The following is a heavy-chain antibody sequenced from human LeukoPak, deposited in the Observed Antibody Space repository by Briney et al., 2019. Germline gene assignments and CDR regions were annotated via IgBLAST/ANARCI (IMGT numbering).Heavy chain of an antibody. Sequence: GGSLRLSCAASGFTFSDYYMRWIRQAPGKGLEWVSYISSSSSYTNYADSVKGRFTVSRDNAKKSLYLQMNSLRAEDTAVYFCARVLGYSSRWPDDWGQGTLVTVSS. CDR3: ARVLGYSSRWPDD. J-gene: IGHJ4*02. CDR2: ISSSSSYT. D-gene: IGHD6-13*01. V-gene: IGHV3-11*06. CDR1: GFTFSDYY.